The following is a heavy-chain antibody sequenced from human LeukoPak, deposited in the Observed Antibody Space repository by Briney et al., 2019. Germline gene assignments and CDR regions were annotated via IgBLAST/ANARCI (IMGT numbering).Heavy chain of an antibody. Sequence: PGGSLRLSCAASGFTFSSYSMNWVRQAPGKGLEWVSSISSSSSYIYYADSVKGRFTISRGNAKNSLYLQMNSLRAEDTAVYYCARDLGYSSSWKTYNWFDPWGQGTLVTVSS. CDR2: ISSSSSYI. CDR1: GFTFSSYS. J-gene: IGHJ5*02. V-gene: IGHV3-21*01. CDR3: ARDLGYSSSWKTYNWFDP. D-gene: IGHD6-13*01.